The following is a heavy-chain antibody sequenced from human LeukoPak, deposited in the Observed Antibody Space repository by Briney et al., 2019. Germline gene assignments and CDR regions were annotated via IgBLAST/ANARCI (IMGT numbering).Heavy chain of an antibody. J-gene: IGHJ6*04. CDR3: ARATYYDILTGYYPPYYYYGMDV. Sequence: SVKVSCKASGGTFSSCAISWVRQAPGQGLEWMGGIIPIFGTANYAQRFQGRVTITADESTSTAYMELSSLRSEDTAVYYCARATYYDILTGYYPPYYYYGMDVWGKGTTVTVSS. D-gene: IGHD3-9*01. CDR1: GGTFSSCA. V-gene: IGHV1-69*01. CDR2: IIPIFGTA.